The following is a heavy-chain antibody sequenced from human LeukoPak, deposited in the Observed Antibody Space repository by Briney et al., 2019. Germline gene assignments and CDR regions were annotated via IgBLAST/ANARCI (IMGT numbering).Heavy chain of an antibody. J-gene: IGHJ4*02. D-gene: IGHD6-13*01. Sequence: GGSLRLSCAASGFTFSSYSMNWVRQAPGKGLEWVSSISSSSSYIYYADSVKGRFTISRDNAKNSLYLQMNSLRVEDTAVYYCARGQRAAAGTGYFDYWGQGTLVTVSS. V-gene: IGHV3-21*01. CDR2: ISSSSSYI. CDR1: GFTFSSYS. CDR3: ARGQRAAAGTGYFDY.